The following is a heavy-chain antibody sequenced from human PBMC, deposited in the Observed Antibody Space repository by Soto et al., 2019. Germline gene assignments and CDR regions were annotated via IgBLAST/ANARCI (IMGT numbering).Heavy chain of an antibody. J-gene: IGHJ4*02. CDR3: ARGGGIVVVNDPYDH. CDR1: GYTFSSYY. V-gene: IGHV1-46*03. CDR2: INPSGGYT. Sequence: ASVKVSCKASGYTFSSYYMNWVRQAPGQGLEWLGIINPSGGYTTYAQRFLGRVTMTSDTSTSTVHMELGSLTSEDTAVYYCARGGGIVVVNDPYDHWGQGTLVTLSS. D-gene: IGHD2-21*01.